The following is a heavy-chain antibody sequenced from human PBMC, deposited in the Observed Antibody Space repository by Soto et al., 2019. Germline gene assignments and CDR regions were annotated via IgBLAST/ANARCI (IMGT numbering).Heavy chain of an antibody. D-gene: IGHD6-19*01. CDR2: VYDSGSS. V-gene: IGHV4-4*07. CDR1: GGSIRSFY. J-gene: IGHJ5*02. CDR3: ARGVAEPDMNPCANWFDL. Sequence: QMVLQESGPGLVKPSETLSLTCNVSGGSIRSFYWTWIRQPAGGRLEWIGRVYDSGSSNYNPSLKSRITMSLVRSSSQFALRLYSVAAADTAVYYWARGVAEPDMNPCANWFDLWAQGILVTVSS.